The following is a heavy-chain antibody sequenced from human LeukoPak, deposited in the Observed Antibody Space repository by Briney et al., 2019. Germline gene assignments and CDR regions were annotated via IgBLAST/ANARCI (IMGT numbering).Heavy chain of an antibody. J-gene: IGHJ4*02. D-gene: IGHD3-9*01. V-gene: IGHV3-23*01. CDR1: GFTFSSYA. CDR2: ISGSGGST. Sequence: PGGSLRLSCAASGFTFSSYAVSWVRQAPGKGLEWVSAISGSGGSTYYADSVKGRFTISRDNSKNTLYLQMNSLRAEDTAVYYCAKTPPEGYDILTGYYIRPYFDYWGQGTLVTVSS. CDR3: AKTPPEGYDILTGYYIRPYFDY.